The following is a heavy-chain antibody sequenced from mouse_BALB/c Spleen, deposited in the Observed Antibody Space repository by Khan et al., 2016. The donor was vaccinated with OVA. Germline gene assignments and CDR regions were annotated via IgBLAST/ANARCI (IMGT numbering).Heavy chain of an antibody. CDR1: GYTFTTYW. Sequence: VKLLESGAELAKPGASVKMSCKASGYTFTTYWIHWIERRPGQGLEWIGYINPSTGYTEYNQKFKDRATLTADKSSSTAYMQLISLTSEDSAVYYCAREGYRYASWFAYWGQGTLVTVSA. CDR2: INPSTGYT. V-gene: IGHV1-7*01. J-gene: IGHJ3*01. CDR3: AREGYRYASWFAY. D-gene: IGHD2-14*01.